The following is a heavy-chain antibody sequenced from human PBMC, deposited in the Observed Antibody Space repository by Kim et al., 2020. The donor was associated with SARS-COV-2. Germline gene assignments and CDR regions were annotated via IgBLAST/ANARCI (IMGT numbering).Heavy chain of an antibody. D-gene: IGHD3-22*01. CDR3: ARSPYYYDSSGYSYYFDY. V-gene: IGHV1-69*01. Sequence: PGRVTITADESTSAAYMELSSLRSEDTAVYYCARSPYYYDSSGYSYYFDYWGQGTLVTVSS. J-gene: IGHJ4*02.